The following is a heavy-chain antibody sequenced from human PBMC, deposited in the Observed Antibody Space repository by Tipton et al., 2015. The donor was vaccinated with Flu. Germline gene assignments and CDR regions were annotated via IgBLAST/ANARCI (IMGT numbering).Heavy chain of an antibody. D-gene: IGHD6-13*01. CDR2: IYYSGST. Sequence: LSCTVSGGSISSYYWSWIRQPPGKGLEWIGYIYYSGSTNYNPSLKSRVTISVDTSKNQFSLKLSSVTAADTAVYYCASTIAAALTDAFDIWGQGTMVTISS. CDR3: ASTIAAALTDAFDI. J-gene: IGHJ3*02. V-gene: IGHV4-59*01. CDR1: GGSISSYY.